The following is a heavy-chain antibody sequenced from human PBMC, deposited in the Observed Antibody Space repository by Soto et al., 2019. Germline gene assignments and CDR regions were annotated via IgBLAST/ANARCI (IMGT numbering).Heavy chain of an antibody. Sequence: GGPLRVSCAAAGFTLSGSGMHWVRQASGKGLEWVGRIRSKGHNYATAYAASVKGRFTISRDDSQNTAYLQMDSLKTGDTAVYFCASRSAAGLFDYWGQGTLVTVSS. J-gene: IGHJ4*02. V-gene: IGHV3-73*01. CDR1: GFTLSGSG. CDR3: ASRSAAGLFDY. CDR2: IRSKGHNYAT. D-gene: IGHD6-13*01.